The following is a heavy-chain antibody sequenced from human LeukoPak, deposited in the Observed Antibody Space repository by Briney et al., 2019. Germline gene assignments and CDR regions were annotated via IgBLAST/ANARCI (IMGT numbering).Heavy chain of an antibody. V-gene: IGHV4-61*02. CDR1: GGSVSSGSYY. D-gene: IGHD2-2*01. J-gene: IGHJ5*02. CDR2: IYTSGNT. CDR3: ARGYCSSSSCYVVWFDP. Sequence: NSSETLSLTCTVSGGSVSSGSYYWSWIRQPAGKGLEWIGRIYTSGNTNYNPSLKSRVTISVDTSKNQFSLKLSSVTASDTAVYYCARGYCSSSSCYVVWFDPWGQGTLVTVSS.